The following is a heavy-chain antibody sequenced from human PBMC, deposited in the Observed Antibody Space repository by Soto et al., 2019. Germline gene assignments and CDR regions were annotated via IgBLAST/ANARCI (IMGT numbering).Heavy chain of an antibody. D-gene: IGHD3-10*01. Sequence: PGGSLRLSCAAPTFIFSTYWMTWVRQAPGKGLEWVANIKQDESERQYVDSVKGRFNISRDNAKNSLYLQVDHLRGEDTAMYYCARVGDYGSGSSYRAFDIWGQGTMVTVSS. J-gene: IGHJ3*02. CDR1: TFIFSTYW. CDR3: ARVGDYGSGSSYRAFDI. V-gene: IGHV3-7*03. CDR2: IKQDESER.